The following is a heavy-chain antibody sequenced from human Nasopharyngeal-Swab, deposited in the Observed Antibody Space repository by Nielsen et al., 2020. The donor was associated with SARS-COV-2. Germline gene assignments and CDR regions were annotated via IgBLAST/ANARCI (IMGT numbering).Heavy chain of an antibody. Sequence: GGSLRPSCAASELTFRSSGMDWIRPAPGKGLGWVVVISFDGSNEYNGDSVKGPFTISRDNSKNTLYLQMNSLRVDDTAVYYCAKGGRIAVAGNAGGQGTLVTVSS. D-gene: IGHD6-19*01. V-gene: IGHV3-30*18. CDR3: AKGGRIAVAGNA. CDR2: ISFDGSNE. CDR1: ELTFRSSG. J-gene: IGHJ4*02.